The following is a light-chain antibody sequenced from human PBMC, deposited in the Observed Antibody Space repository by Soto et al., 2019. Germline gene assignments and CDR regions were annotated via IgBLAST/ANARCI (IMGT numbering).Light chain of an antibody. CDR3: QSYNGDKLS. CDR2: AAS. J-gene: IGKJ1*01. V-gene: IGKV1-27*01. Sequence: DIQMTQSPSSLSASVGDRVSLXXRASQGIRNSVDGVQQKPGTVPQXICDAASTLQSLGPSLFSGSGAVTYFTLTSRSLHPVAVATYSCQSYNGDKLSFGHGTKVEIK. CDR1: QGIRNS.